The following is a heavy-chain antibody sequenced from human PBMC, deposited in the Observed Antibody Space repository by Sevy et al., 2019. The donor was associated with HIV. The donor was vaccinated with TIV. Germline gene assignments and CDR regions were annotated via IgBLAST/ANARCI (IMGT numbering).Heavy chain of an antibody. CDR1: GFTFSSYW. J-gene: IGHJ4*02. D-gene: IGHD3-10*01. CDR3: ARERLLWFGELEDY. CDR2: IKQDGNEK. Sequence: GGSLRLSCAASGFTFSSYWMSWVRQDPGKGLEWVANIKQDGNEKYYVDSVKGRFTISIDNAKNSLYLQMNSLRAEETAVYYCARERLLWFGELEDYWGQGTLVTVSS. V-gene: IGHV3-7*01.